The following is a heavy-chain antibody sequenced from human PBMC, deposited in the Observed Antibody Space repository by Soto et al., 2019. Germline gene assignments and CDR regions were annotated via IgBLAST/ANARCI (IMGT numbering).Heavy chain of an antibody. CDR1: GFTFSSYE. J-gene: IGHJ6*02. CDR2: ISSSGSTI. CDR3: ASKIFGVVRGYYGMDV. V-gene: IGHV3-48*03. Sequence: PGGSLRLSCAASGFTFSSYEMNWFRRAPGKGLEWVSYISSSGSTIYYADSVKGRSTISRDNAKYSLYLQMNSLRAEDTAVYYCASKIFGVVRGYYGMDVWGQGTTVTVSS. D-gene: IGHD3-3*01.